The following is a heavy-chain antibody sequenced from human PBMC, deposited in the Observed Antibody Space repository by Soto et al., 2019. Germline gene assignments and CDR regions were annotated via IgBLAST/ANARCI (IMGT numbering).Heavy chain of an antibody. D-gene: IGHD3-22*01. CDR3: ARLSSDYYDSSGSYPYYYYGMDV. CDR2: IYPGDSDT. J-gene: IGHJ6*02. CDR1: GYSFTSYW. V-gene: IGHV5-51*01. Sequence: GESLKISCKGSGYSFTSYWIGWVRQMPGKGLEWMGIIYPGDSDTRYSPSFQGQVTISADKSISTAYLQWSSLKASDTAMYYCARLSSDYYDSSGSYPYYYYGMDVWGQGTTVTVSS.